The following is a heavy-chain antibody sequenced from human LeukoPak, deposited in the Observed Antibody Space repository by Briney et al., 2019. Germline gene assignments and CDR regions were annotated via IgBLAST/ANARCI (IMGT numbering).Heavy chain of an antibody. CDR1: GGSISSGDYY. Sequence: SETLSLTCTVSGGSISSGDYYWSWIRQPPGKGLGWIGYIYYSGSTYYNPSLKSRVTISVDTSKNQFSLKLSSVTAADTAVYYCAKVYRGYQLLPNAFDIWGQGTMVTVSS. D-gene: IGHD2-2*01. V-gene: IGHV4-30-4*01. CDR3: AKVYRGYQLLPNAFDI. J-gene: IGHJ3*02. CDR2: IYYSGST.